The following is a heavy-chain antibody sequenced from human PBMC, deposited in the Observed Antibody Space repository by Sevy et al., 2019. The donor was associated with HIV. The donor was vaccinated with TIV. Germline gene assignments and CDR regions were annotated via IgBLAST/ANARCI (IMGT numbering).Heavy chain of an antibody. CDR1: GFTFSSYW. CDR3: ARDWGGGSCYSCYYYGMDV. V-gene: IGHV3-7*01. CDR2: IKQDGSEK. J-gene: IGHJ6*02. Sequence: GGYLRLSCAASGFTFSSYWMSWVRQAPGKGLEWVANIKQDGSEKYYVDSVKGRFTISRDNAKNSLYLQMNSLRAEDTAVYYCARDWGGGSCYSCYYYGMDVWGQGTTVTVSS. D-gene: IGHD2-15*01.